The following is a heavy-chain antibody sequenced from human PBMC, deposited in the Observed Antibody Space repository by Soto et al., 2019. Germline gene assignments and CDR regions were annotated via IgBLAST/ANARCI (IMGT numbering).Heavy chain of an antibody. CDR2: ISSNGGST. CDR3: VKDGPYYDSSGSRGPILDY. Sequence: VSLRLSCSASGFTFSSYAMHWVRQAPGKGLEYVSAISSNGGSTYYADSVKGRFTISRDNSKKTLYLQMSGLRAEDTAVYYCVKDGPYYDSSGSRGPILDYWGQGALVTVSS. D-gene: IGHD3-22*01. V-gene: IGHV3-64D*06. CDR1: GFTFSSYA. J-gene: IGHJ4*02.